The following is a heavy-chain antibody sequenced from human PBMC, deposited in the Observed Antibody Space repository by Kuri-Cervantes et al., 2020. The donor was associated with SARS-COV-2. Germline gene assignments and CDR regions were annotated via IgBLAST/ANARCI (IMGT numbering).Heavy chain of an antibody. Sequence: SETLSLTCAVYGGSFSGYYWSWIRQPPGKGLEWIGEINHSGSTNYNPSLKSRVTISVDTSKNQFSLKLSSVTAADTAVYYCARGFSAVVVAHRYFDLWGRGTLVTVSS. D-gene: IGHD3-22*01. CDR3: ARGFSAVVVAHRYFDL. J-gene: IGHJ2*01. CDR1: GGSFSGYY. CDR2: INHSGST. V-gene: IGHV4-34*01.